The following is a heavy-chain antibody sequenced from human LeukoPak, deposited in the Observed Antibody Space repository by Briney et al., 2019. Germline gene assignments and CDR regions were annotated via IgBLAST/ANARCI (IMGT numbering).Heavy chain of an antibody. D-gene: IGHD6-19*01. CDR1: GFTFSSYS. V-gene: IGHV3-21*01. J-gene: IGHJ4*02. CDR2: ISSSNSYI. CDR3: ARDQGLLVVAGRFGY. Sequence: PGGSLRLSCAASGFTFSSYSMNWVRQAPGKGLEWVSSISSSNSYIYNADSVKGRFTIPRDNAKNSLYLQMNSLRAEDTAVYYCARDQGLLVVAGRFGYWGQGTLVTVSS.